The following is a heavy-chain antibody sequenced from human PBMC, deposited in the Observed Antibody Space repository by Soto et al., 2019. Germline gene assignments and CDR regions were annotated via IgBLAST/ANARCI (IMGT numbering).Heavy chain of an antibody. CDR2: IVVGSGNT. J-gene: IGHJ3*02. Sequence: SVKVSCKASGFTFTSSAVQWVRQARGQRLEWIGWIVVGSGNTNYAQKFQERVTITRDMSTSTAYMELSSLRSEDTAVYYCAAGYVWFGDLTPPPGDIWGQGTMVTVSS. CDR3: AAGYVWFGDLTPPPGDI. D-gene: IGHD3-10*01. CDR1: GFTFTSSA. V-gene: IGHV1-58*01.